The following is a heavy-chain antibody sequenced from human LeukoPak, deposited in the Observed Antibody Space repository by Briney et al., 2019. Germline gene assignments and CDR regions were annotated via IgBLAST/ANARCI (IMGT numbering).Heavy chain of an antibody. D-gene: IGHD5-18*01. V-gene: IGHV4-34*01. Sequence: ASETLSLTCAVYGGSFSGYYWSWIRQPPGKGLEWLGEINHSGSTNYNPSLKSRVTISVDTSKNQFSLKLSSVTAADTAVYYCARPGGGYSYGFFDYWGQGTLVTVSS. CDR2: INHSGST. CDR1: GGSFSGYY. J-gene: IGHJ4*02. CDR3: ARPGGGYSYGFFDY.